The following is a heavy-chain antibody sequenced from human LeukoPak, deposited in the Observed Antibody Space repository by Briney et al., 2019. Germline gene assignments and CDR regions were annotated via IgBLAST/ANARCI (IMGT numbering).Heavy chain of an antibody. CDR3: ARLDCLSDECYNY. CDR1: GHSITSDF. Sequence: SETLSLTCIVSGHSITSDFWSWIRQSPGKGLEWIGYINYSGRSEYDPSLKSRVTISVDRSRKRVSLKMRSVTAADTAVYYCARLDCLSDECYNYWAVGALVTVSS. D-gene: IGHD2-21*01. V-gene: IGHV4-59*08. J-gene: IGHJ4*02. CDR2: INYSGRS.